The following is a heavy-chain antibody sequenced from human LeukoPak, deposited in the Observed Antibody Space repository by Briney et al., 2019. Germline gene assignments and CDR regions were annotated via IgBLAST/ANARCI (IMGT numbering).Heavy chain of an antibody. J-gene: IGHJ4*02. Sequence: PGGSLRLSCAASGFTFSSYSMNWVRQAPGKGLEWVSSISSSSSYIYYADSVKGRFTISRDNSKNTVYLHMNSLRPDDTATYYCARAILLTGSEYYFDSWGQGTLVTVSS. V-gene: IGHV3-21*04. CDR1: GFTFSSYS. CDR3: ARAILLTGSEYYFDS. D-gene: IGHD3-9*01. CDR2: ISSSSSYI.